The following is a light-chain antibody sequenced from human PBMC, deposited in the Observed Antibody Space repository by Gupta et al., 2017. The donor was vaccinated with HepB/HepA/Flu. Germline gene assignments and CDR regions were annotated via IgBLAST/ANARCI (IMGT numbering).Light chain of an antibody. Sequence: QSAPPQPASLSGSPGQSISISCTGTSSDYVSWYQQYPGKAPKLLIYNVSDRPSGVSHRFSGSKSGNTASLSISGLQTEDEAYYYCSSYTYTTTLVVFGGGTKLTVL. CDR1: SSDY. CDR2: NVS. V-gene: IGLV2-14*03. J-gene: IGLJ2*01. CDR3: SSYTYTTTLVV.